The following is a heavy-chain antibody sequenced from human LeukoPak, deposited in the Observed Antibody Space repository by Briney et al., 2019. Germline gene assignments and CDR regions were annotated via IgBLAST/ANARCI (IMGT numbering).Heavy chain of an antibody. V-gene: IGHV3-30*18. J-gene: IGHJ4*02. CDR1: GFTFSSYG. D-gene: IGHD3-10*01. CDR2: ISYDGSNK. Sequence: GGSLRLSCAAPGFTFSSYGMHWVRQAPGKGLEWVAVISYDGSNKYYADSVKGRFTISRDNSKNTLYLQMNSLRAEDTAVYYCAKEPNYYGSGSYTGDYWGQGTLVTVSS. CDR3: AKEPNYYGSGSYTGDY.